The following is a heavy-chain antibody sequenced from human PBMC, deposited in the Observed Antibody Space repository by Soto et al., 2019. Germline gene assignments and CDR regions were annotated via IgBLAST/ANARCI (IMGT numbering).Heavy chain of an antibody. D-gene: IGHD3-3*01. CDR3: ARGPPARSGRGNWFDP. J-gene: IGHJ5*02. CDR1: GYTFTSYD. V-gene: IGHV1-8*01. Sequence: ASVKVSCKASGYTFTSYDINWVRQATGQGLEWMGWMNPNSGNTGYAQKFQGRVTMTRNTSISTAYMELSSLRSEDTAVYYCARGPPARSGRGNWFDPWGQGTLVTVSS. CDR2: MNPNSGNT.